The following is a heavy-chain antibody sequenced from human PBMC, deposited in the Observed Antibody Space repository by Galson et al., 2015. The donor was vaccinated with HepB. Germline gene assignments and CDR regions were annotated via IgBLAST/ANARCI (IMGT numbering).Heavy chain of an antibody. Sequence: SLRLSCAASGFTVNNNYAMSWVRQAPGKGLEWVSATSGSGGSTYFADSVKGRFTISRDNSKNTLFLQMNSLSAGDTALYYCAKGPSYYYDSSDYYQVWGQGTQVTVSS. D-gene: IGHD3-22*01. CDR3: AKGPSYYYDSSDYYQV. V-gene: IGHV3-23*01. CDR1: GFTVNNNYA. J-gene: IGHJ1*01. CDR2: TSGSGGST.